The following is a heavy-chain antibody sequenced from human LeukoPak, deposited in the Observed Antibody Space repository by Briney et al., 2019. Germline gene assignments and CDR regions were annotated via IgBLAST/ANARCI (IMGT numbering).Heavy chain of an antibody. Sequence: GGSLRLSCAASGFTFSYYTMHWVRQAPGKGLEWVAVISYDGSNEYYADSVKGRFTISRDNSKNTLYLQMNSLRVEDTAVYYCARGKVITMVRGVIRRWFDPWGQGTLVTVSS. CDR3: ARGKVITMVRGVIRRWFDP. D-gene: IGHD3-10*01. CDR1: GFTFSYYT. CDR2: ISYDGSNE. J-gene: IGHJ5*02. V-gene: IGHV3-30-3*01.